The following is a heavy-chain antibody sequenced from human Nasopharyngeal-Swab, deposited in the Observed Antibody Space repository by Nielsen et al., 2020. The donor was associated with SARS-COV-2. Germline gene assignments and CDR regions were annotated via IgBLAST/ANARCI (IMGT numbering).Heavy chain of an antibody. D-gene: IGHD6-19*01. CDR2: ISSSVSYI. CDR1: GFTFSTYS. J-gene: IGHJ4*02. Sequence: GESLKISCAASGFTFSTYSMNWVRQAPAKGLEWVSWISSSVSYIYYADSVKGRFTISRDNAKNALYLQMSSLRAEDTAVYYCARLPSAWGRGAFVYCGKGTLVTVSS. CDR3: ARLPSAWGRGAFVY. V-gene: IGHV3-21*06.